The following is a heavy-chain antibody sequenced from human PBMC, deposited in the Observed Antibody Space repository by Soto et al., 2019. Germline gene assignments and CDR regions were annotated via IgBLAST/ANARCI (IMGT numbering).Heavy chain of an antibody. J-gene: IGHJ3*02. V-gene: IGHV3-30*03. CDR3: ARGTYPGTEAADRFAFDI. CDR2: VSDDGNYK. D-gene: IGHD6-13*01. CDR1: GFTFRSYG. Sequence: QEQLVESGGGVVQPGGSLRLSCAASGFTFRSYGMHWVRQAPGKGLEWVAVVSDDGNYKYYAESVKGRFTISRENSKNTLYLRLNSLRAEEKDVYYCARGTYPGTEAADRFAFDIWGQGTMVTVSS.